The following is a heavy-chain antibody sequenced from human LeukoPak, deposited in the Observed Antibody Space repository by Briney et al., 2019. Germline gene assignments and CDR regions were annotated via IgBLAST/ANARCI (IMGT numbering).Heavy chain of an antibody. J-gene: IGHJ4*02. CDR1: GFTFSNYW. V-gene: IGHV3-7*03. Sequence: GGSLRLSCSASGFTFSNYWMSWVRQAPGKGLEWVANIKQDESEKYYVDSVKGRFTISRDNARSSLYLQMNSLKTEDTAVYYCTSLFSGSYYEDYWGQGTLVTVSS. D-gene: IGHD1-26*01. CDR2: IKQDESEK. CDR3: TSLFSGSYYEDY.